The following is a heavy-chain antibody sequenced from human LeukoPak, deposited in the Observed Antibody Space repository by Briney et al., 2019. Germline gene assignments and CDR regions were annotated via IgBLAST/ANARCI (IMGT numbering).Heavy chain of an antibody. Sequence: SETLSLTCAVYGGSFSGYYWSWIRQPPGKGLEWTGKINHSGSTNYNPSLKSQVTISVDTSKNQFSLKLSSVTAADTAVYYCARGYCSSTSCYYIDYWGQGTLVTVSS. D-gene: IGHD2-2*01. J-gene: IGHJ4*02. CDR3: ARGYCSSTSCYYIDY. CDR2: INHSGST. V-gene: IGHV4-34*01. CDR1: GGSFSGYY.